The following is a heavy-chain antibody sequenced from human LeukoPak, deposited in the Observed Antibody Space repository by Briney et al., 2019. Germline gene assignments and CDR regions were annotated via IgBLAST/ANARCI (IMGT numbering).Heavy chain of an antibody. V-gene: IGHV4-34*01. CDR1: GGSFSGYY. Sequence: PSETLSLTCAVYGGSFSGYYWSWIRQPPGKGLEWIGEINHSGSTNYNPSLKSRVTISVDTSKNQFSLKLSSVTAADTAVYYCARPRRYGSGSRFDYWGQGTLVTVSS. J-gene: IGHJ4*02. D-gene: IGHD3-10*01. CDR3: ARPRRYGSGSRFDY. CDR2: INHSGST.